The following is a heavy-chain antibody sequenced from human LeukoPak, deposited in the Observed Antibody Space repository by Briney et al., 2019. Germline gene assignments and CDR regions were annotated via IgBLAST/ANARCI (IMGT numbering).Heavy chain of an antibody. CDR2: IRTDGNDK. D-gene: IGHD6-19*01. V-gene: IGHV3-30*02. CDR1: GFTISSYG. Sequence: GGSLRLSCAASGFTISSYGMHWVRQAPGKGLEWVAFIRTDGNDKYYADSVKGRFTISRDNSKNTLYLQMSSLRREDTALYYCEAVAGVFDYWGQGTLVTVSS. J-gene: IGHJ4*02. CDR3: EAVAGVFDY.